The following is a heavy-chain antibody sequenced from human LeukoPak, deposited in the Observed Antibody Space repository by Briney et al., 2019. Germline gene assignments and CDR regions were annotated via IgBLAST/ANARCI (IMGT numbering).Heavy chain of an antibody. CDR2: IYSGGST. CDR3: ARAGGYYYESSGYYRYFDY. CDR1: GFTVSSNY. Sequence: GGSLRLSCAASGFTVSSNYMSWVRQAPGKGLEWVSVIYSGGSTYYADSVKGRFTISRDNSKNTLYLQMNSLRAEDTAVYYCARAGGYYYESSGYYRYFDYWGQGTLVTVSS. J-gene: IGHJ4*02. D-gene: IGHD3-22*01. V-gene: IGHV3-53*01.